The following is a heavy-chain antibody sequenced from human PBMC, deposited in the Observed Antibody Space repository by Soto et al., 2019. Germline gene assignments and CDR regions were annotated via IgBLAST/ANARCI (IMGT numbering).Heavy chain of an antibody. V-gene: IGHV4-59*01. CDR1: GGSISSYY. CDR2: IYYSGST. J-gene: IGHJ4*02. CDR3: ARDEVQGLAAGGRFDY. Sequence: TSETLSLTCTVSGGSISSYYWSWIRQPPGKGLEWIGYIYYSGSTNCNPSLKSRVTISVDTSKNQFSLKLSSVTAADTAVYYCARDEVQGLAAGGRFDYWGQGTPVTVSS. D-gene: IGHD6-13*01.